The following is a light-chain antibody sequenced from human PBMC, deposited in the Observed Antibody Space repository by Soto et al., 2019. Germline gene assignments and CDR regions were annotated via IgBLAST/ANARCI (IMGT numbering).Light chain of an antibody. CDR3: QKYNSALT. Sequence: DIQMTQYPSSLSASLGDTVTITCRASQDISNYLAWYQQTPGKVPKLLIYTASTLQSGVPSRFSGSGSGTDFTLTISSLQPEDVATYYCQKYNSALTLGQGTRLEIK. J-gene: IGKJ5*01. V-gene: IGKV1-27*01. CDR1: QDISNY. CDR2: TAS.